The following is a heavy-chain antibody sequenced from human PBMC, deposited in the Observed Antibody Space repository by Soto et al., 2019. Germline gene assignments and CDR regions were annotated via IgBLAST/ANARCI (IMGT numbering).Heavy chain of an antibody. J-gene: IGHJ6*02. V-gene: IGHV4-34*01. CDR3: ARGFIAVAGTGRYYYYYGMDV. CDR1: GGSFSGYY. Sequence: PSETLSLTCAVYGGSFSGYYWSWIRQPPGKGLEWIGEINHSGSTNYNPSLKSRVTISVDTSKNQFSLKLSSVTAADTAVYYCARGFIAVAGTGRYYYYYGMDVWGQGTTVTVS. CDR2: INHSGST. D-gene: IGHD6-19*01.